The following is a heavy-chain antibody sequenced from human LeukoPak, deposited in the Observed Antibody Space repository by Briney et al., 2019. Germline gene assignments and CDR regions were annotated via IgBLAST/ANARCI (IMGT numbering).Heavy chain of an antibody. CDR2: ISWDGGST. CDR1: GFTFDDYT. D-gene: IGHD6-19*01. J-gene: IGHJ4*02. CDR3: AKDIGIAVAGTGNFDY. V-gene: IGHV3-43*01. Sequence: GGSLRLSCAASGFTFDDYTMHWVRQAPGKSLEWVSLISWDGGSTYYADSVKGRFTISRDNSKNSLYLQMNSLRTEDTALYYCAKDIGIAVAGTGNFDYWGQGTLVTVSS.